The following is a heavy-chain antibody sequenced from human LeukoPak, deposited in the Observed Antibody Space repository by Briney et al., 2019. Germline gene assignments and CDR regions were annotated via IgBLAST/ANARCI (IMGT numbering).Heavy chain of an antibody. CDR1: GGSISSSSYY. V-gene: IGHV4-39*07. CDR3: ARVGRLRLGEFKSAVDY. Sequence: PSETLSLTCTVSGGSISSSSYYWGWIRQPPGKGLEWIGSIYYSGSTYYNPSLKSRVTISVDTSKNQFSLKLSSVTAADTAVYYCARVGRLRLGEFKSAVDYWGQGTLVTVSS. CDR2: IYYSGST. J-gene: IGHJ4*02. D-gene: IGHD3-16*01.